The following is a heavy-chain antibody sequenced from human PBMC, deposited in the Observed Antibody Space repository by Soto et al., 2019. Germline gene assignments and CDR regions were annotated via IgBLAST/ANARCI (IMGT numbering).Heavy chain of an antibody. V-gene: IGHV3-30-3*01. CDR2: ISYDGSNK. D-gene: IGHD6-6*01. J-gene: IGHJ4*02. CDR3: ARPWDSSSWYYFDY. Sequence: QVQLVESGGGVVQPGRSLRLSCAASGFTFSSYAMHWVRQAPCKGLEWVAVISYDGSNKYYADSVKGRFTISRDNSKNTLYLQMNSLRAEDTAAYYCARPWDSSSWYYFDYWGQGTLVTVSS. CDR1: GFTFSSYA.